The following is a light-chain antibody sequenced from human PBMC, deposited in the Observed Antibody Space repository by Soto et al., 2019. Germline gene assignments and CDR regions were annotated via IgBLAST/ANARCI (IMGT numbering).Light chain of an antibody. Sequence: EIVMTQSPVTLSVSPGDRATLSCRASQSVNSNLAWYQHKPGQTPKLLIYVASTRATGIPARFSGRGSGTAFTLTISSLQSEDFAVYYCQQYNVWPLTFGGGTKVEFK. CDR3: QQYNVWPLT. CDR1: QSVNSN. J-gene: IGKJ4*01. CDR2: VAS. V-gene: IGKV3-15*01.